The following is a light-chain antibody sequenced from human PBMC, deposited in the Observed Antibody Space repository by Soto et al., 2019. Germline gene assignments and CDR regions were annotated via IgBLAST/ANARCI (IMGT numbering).Light chain of an antibody. CDR3: HQRSNWPHT. CDR1: QSVSSSY. J-gene: IGKJ5*01. V-gene: IGKV3D-20*02. CDR2: DAS. Sequence: EIVMTQSPATLSVSPGERATLSCRASQSVSSSYLAWYQQKPGQAPRLLIYDASRRATGVPARFSGSGSGTDFTLTISSLEPEDFAVYYCHQRSNWPHTFGQGTRLEIK.